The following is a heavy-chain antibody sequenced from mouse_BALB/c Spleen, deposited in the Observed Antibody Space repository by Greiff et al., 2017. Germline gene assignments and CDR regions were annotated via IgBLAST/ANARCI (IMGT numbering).Heavy chain of an antibody. CDR2: IDPANGNT. CDR3: ARSVTTATWYFDV. CDR1: GFNITDTY. D-gene: IGHD1-2*01. V-gene: IGHV14-3*02. J-gene: IGHJ1*01. Sequence: EVQLQQSGAELVKPGASVKLSCTASGFNITDTYMHWVKQRPEQGLEWIGRIDPANGNTKYDPKFQGKATITADTSSNTAYLQLSSLTSEDTAVYYCARSVTTATWYFDVWGAGTTVTVSS.